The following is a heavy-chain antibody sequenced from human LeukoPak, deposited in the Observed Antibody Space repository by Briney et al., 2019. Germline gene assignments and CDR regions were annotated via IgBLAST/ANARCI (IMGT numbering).Heavy chain of an antibody. J-gene: IGHJ4*02. CDR2: INHSGST. Sequence: SETLSLTCTVSGASITSYYWSWIRQPPGKGLEWIGEINHSGSTNYNPSLKSRVTISVDTSKNQFSLKLSSVTAADTAVYYCARGSVVGYTYWGQGTLVTVSS. CDR3: ARGSVVGYTY. D-gene: IGHD5-24*01. CDR1: GASITSYY. V-gene: IGHV4-34*01.